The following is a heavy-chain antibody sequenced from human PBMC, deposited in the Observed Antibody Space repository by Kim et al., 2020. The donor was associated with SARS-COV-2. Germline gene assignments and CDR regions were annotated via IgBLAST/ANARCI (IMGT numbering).Heavy chain of an antibody. D-gene: IGHD3-10*01. CDR2: ISGYTGDT. CDR3: MRDWYFGPGSYGGTDY. Sequence: ASVKVSCKASGYTFINFGITWVRQAPGQGLEWMGWISGYTGDTKYSEKIQGRVTFTTDTSSSTAYMELRSLRSDDTAVYYCMRDWYFGPGSYGGTDYWGQGTLVTVSS. J-gene: IGHJ4*02. V-gene: IGHV1-18*01. CDR1: GYTFINFG.